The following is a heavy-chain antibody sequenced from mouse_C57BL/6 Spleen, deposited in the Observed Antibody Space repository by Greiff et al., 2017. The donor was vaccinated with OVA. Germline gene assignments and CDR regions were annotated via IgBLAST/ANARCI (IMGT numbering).Heavy chain of an antibody. CDR3: TRYMGTTGGNY. D-gene: IGHD2-14*01. V-gene: IGHV1-15*01. CDR2: IDPETGGP. J-gene: IGHJ2*01. Sequence: QVQLQQSGAELVRPGASVTLSCKASGYTFTDYEMHWVKQTPVHGLEWIGAIDPETGGPAYNQKFKGKAILTADKSSSTADMELRSLTSEDSAVNYCTRYMGTTGGNYWGQGTTLTVSS. CDR1: GYTFTDYE.